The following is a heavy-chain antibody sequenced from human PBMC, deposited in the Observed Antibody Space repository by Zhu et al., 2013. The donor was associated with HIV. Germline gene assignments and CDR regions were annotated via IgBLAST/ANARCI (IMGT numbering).Heavy chain of an antibody. CDR3: ARARSRSGLRLGELSLYYFDY. CDR1: GGTFSSYT. CDR2: IIPILGIA. Sequence: QVQLVQSGAEVKKPGSSVKVSCKASGGTFSSYTISWVRQAPGQGLEWMGRIIPILGIANYAQKFQGRVTITADKSTSTAYMELSSLRSEDTAVYYCARARSRSGLRLGELSLYYFDYWGQGTRRSPSP. D-gene: IGHD3-16*02. V-gene: IGHV1-69*09. J-gene: IGHJ4*02.